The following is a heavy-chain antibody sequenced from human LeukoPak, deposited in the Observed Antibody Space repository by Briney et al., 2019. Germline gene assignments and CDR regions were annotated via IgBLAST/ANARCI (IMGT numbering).Heavy chain of an antibody. CDR3: ARTYGDLDAFDI. D-gene: IGHD4-17*01. Sequence: SETLSLTCTVSGGSISSYYWSWIRQPPGKGLEGIGYIYYSGSTNYNPSLKSRVTISVDTSKNQFSLKLSSVTAADTAVYYCARTYGDLDAFDIWGQGTMVTVSS. J-gene: IGHJ3*02. V-gene: IGHV4-59*01. CDR1: GGSISSYY. CDR2: IYYSGST.